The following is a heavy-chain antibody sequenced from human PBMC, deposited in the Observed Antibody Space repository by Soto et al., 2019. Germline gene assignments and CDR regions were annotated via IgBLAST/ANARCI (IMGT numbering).Heavy chain of an antibody. J-gene: IGHJ4*02. CDR1: GGSFSGYY. V-gene: IGHV4-34*01. CDR3: ARDKITGLFDY. Sequence: QVQLQQWGAGLLKPSETLSLTCAVYGGSFSGYYWTWIRQPPGPGLEWIGAINHNGSTNYNPSLKSRVTISVDTSKNQFSLNLTSVTAADTAVYYCARDKITGLFDYWGQGTLVTVSS. D-gene: IGHD2-8*02. CDR2: INHNGST.